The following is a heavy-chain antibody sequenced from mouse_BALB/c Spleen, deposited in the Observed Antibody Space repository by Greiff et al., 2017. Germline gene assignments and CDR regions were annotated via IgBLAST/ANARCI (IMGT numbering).Heavy chain of an antibody. CDR3: AKHNYYGSSYVRYFDV. V-gene: IGHV2-6-5*01. CDR1: GFSLTDYG. Sequence: VQGVESGPGLVAPSQSLSITCTVSGFSLTDYGVSWIRQPPGKGLEWLGVIWGGGSTYYNSALKSRLSISKDNSKSQVFLKMNSLQTDDTAMYYCAKHNYYGSSYVRYFDVWGAGTTVTVSS. CDR2: IWGGGST. J-gene: IGHJ1*01. D-gene: IGHD1-1*01.